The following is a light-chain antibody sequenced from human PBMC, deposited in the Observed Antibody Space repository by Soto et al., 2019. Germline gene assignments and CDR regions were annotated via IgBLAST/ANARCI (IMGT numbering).Light chain of an antibody. Sequence: DIQMTQSPSTLSASVGDRVTITCRASQSISTWLSWYQQKPGKAPKVLIYKASNLQSGVSSRFSGSGSGTEFTLTISSLQHDDFATYYCQDYNSWTFGQGTKVEI. V-gene: IGKV1-5*03. CDR2: KAS. J-gene: IGKJ1*01. CDR3: QDYNSWT. CDR1: QSISTW.